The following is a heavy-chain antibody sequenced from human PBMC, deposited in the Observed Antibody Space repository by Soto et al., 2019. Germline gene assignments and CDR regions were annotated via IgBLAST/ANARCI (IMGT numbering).Heavy chain of an antibody. CDR1: GGSFSGYY. Sequence: SETLSLTCAVYGGSFSGYYWSWIRQPPGKGLEWIGEINHSGSTNYNPSLKSRVTISVDTSKNQFSLKLSSVTAADTAVYYCARGQTHNMDYWGQGTLVTVSS. V-gene: IGHV4-34*01. J-gene: IGHJ4*02. CDR2: INHSGST. CDR3: ARGQTHNMDY.